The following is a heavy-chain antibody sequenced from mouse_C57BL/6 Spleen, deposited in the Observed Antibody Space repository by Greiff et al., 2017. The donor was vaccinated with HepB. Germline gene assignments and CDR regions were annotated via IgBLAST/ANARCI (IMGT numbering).Heavy chain of an antibody. CDR2: INPYNGGT. Sequence: VQLQQSGPVLVKPGASVKMSCKASGYTFTDYYMNWVKQSHGKSLEWIGVINPYNGGTSYNQKFKGKATLTVDKSSSTAYMELNSLTSEDSAVYYCARSGYYYGSSYGYYAMDYWGQGTSVTVSS. V-gene: IGHV1-19*01. D-gene: IGHD1-1*01. CDR1: GYTFTDYY. CDR3: ARSGYYYGSSYGYYAMDY. J-gene: IGHJ4*01.